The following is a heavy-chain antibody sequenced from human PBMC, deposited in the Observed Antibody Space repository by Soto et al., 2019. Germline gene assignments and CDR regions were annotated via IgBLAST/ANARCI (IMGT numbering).Heavy chain of an antibody. J-gene: IGHJ4*02. CDR1: GGSFSGYY. V-gene: IGHV4-34*01. CDR2: INHSGST. CDR3: ARAGQLVL. Sequence: SETLSLTCAVYGGSFSGYYWSWIRQPPGKGLEWIGEINHSGSTNYNPSLKSRVTISVDTSKNQFSLKLSSVTAADTAVYYCARAGQLVLWGQGTLVTVSS. D-gene: IGHD6-6*01.